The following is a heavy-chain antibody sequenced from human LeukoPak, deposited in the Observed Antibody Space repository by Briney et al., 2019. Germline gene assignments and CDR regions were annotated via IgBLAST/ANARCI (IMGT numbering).Heavy chain of an antibody. V-gene: IGHV3-23*01. CDR3: AKVHYTASFPGSFPGRNYFDS. Sequence: GGSLRLSCTVSGFAFSGYAMSWVRQAPGKGPEWVSSIGARGDVTYSADSVKGRFTSSRDNSKRTLFLQMNSLRAEDTAVYYCAKVHYTASFPGSFPGRNYFDSWGQGSLVTVSS. CDR1: GFAFSGYA. D-gene: IGHD1-26*01. CDR2: IGARGDVT. J-gene: IGHJ4*02.